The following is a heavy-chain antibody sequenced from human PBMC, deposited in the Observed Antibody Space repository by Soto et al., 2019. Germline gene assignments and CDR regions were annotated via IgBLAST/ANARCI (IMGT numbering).Heavy chain of an antibody. D-gene: IGHD6-19*01. CDR1: GYTFTGYY. CDR3: ARDRYSSGWYYFFDY. J-gene: IGHJ4*02. Sequence: GASVKVSCKASGYTFTGYYMHWVRQAPGQGLEWMGWINPNSGGTNYAQKFQGWVTMTRDTSISTAYMELSRLRSDDTAVYYCARDRYSSGWYYFFDYWGQGSLVTVSS. V-gene: IGHV1-2*04. CDR2: INPNSGGT.